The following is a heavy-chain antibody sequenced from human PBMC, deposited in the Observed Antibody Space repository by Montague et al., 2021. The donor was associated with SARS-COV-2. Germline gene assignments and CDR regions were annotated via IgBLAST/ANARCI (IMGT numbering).Heavy chain of an antibody. CDR2: IYYTGST. V-gene: IGHV4-39*01. D-gene: IGHD3-10*01. CDR3: ARSSYYSTSGSEPFDY. J-gene: IGHJ4*02. Sequence: SETLSLTCTVSGGSISSSSYYWGWIRQPPGKGLEWIGSIYYTGSTYYNPSLKSRVTISVDTSKNQFSLKLSSVTAADTAVYYCARSSYYSTSGSEPFDYWGQGTLVTVSS. CDR1: GGSISSSSYY.